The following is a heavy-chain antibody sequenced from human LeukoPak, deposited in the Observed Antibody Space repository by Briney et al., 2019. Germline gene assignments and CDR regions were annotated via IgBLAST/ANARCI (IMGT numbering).Heavy chain of an antibody. CDR2: INPSGGST. CDR1: GYTFTGYY. V-gene: IGHV1-46*01. CDR3: ARGSGSYGDAFDI. J-gene: IGHJ3*02. Sequence: ASVKVSCKASGYTFTGYYMHWVRQAPGQGLEWMGIINPSGGSTSYAQKFQGRVTMTRDMSTSTVYMELSSLRSEDTAVYYCARGSGSYGDAFDIWGQGTMVTVSS. D-gene: IGHD1-26*01.